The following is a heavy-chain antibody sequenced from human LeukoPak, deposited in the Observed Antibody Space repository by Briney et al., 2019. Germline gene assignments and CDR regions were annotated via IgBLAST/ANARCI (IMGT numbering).Heavy chain of an antibody. V-gene: IGHV3-23*01. CDR3: AKLESRRQIVRIIDH. J-gene: IGHJ5*02. CDR2: ISGTGNKT. D-gene: IGHD6-6*01. Sequence: PGGSLRLSCAVSGFTFNSFAMAWVRQAPGKGLEGVSAISGTGNKTYYVASVKGRFTISRDNSKNTFYVQMNSLRAEDTAVYYCAKLESRRQIVRIIDHWGQGTLVTVSS. CDR1: GFTFNSFA.